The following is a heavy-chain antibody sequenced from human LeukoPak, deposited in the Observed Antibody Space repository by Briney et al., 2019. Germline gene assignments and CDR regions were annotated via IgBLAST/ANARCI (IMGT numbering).Heavy chain of an antibody. D-gene: IGHD3-10*01. CDR3: ARDGGGGSGSDYRYFDS. J-gene: IGHJ4*02. CDR2: IYNSGNT. CDR1: GGSISNSISY. V-gene: IGHV4-39*07. Sequence: SETLSLTCTVSGGSISNSISYWGWIRQPPGKGLEWIGNIYNSGNTYYNPSLKSRVTISVDTSKNQFSLKLSSVTAADTAVYYCARDGGGGSGSDYRYFDSWGQGILVTVSS.